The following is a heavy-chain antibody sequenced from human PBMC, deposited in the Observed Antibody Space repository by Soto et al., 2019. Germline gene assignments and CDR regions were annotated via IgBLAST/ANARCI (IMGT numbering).Heavy chain of an antibody. V-gene: IGHV3-23*01. J-gene: IGHJ4*02. CDR1: GFTFSGYE. D-gene: IGHD3-16*01. CDR3: ATRWGDY. CDR2: LSGSGGRI. Sequence: EVQVLESGGALVQPGGSLRLSCAASGFTFSGYELSWVRQAPGKGLEWVSGLSGSGGRIYYADSVKGPFTISRDNSKNTLYLQMNSLIAEDTDVYYCATRWGDYGCQGTLVTVSS.